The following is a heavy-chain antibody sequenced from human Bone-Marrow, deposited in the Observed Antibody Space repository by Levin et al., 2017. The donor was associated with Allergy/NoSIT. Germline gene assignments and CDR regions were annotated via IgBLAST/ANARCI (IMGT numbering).Heavy chain of an antibody. J-gene: IGHJ4*02. D-gene: IGHD4-17*01. Sequence: PSETLSLTCAVSGGSISRSNWWSWVRQSPGKGLEWIGEINYLGTTNYNPSLKSRVTISLDTSNKRFSLRLSSVTAADTAMYFCAIVGVPLLYGDFVLDSWGRGTLVTVSS. CDR2: INYLGTT. V-gene: IGHV4-4*02. CDR1: GGSISRSNW. CDR3: AIVGVPLLYGDFVLDS.